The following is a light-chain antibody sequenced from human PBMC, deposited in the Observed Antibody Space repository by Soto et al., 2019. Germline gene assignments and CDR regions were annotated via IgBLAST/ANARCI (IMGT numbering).Light chain of an antibody. J-gene: IGLJ1*01. CDR1: SSAVGTFRL. CDR3: CSFAPGRTFV. Sequence: QSVLTQPSSVPGSPGQSITISCTGSSSAVGTFRLVSWYQHHPGKVHKLIIYEGSKRPSGVSDRFSGSEPGNTASLTISGLQAEDEADYYCCSFAPGRTFVFGTGTKVTVL. CDR2: EGS. V-gene: IGLV2-23*01.